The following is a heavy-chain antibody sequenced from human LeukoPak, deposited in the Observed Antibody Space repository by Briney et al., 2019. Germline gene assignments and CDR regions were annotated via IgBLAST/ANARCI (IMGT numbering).Heavy chain of an antibody. CDR1: GYTFTSYD. CDR3: ARAGYCSSTSCRSWFDP. CDR2: MNPNSGNT. J-gene: IGHJ5*02. V-gene: IGHV1-8*01. Sequence: ASVKVSCKPSGYTFTSYDINWVRQATGQGLEWMGWMNPNSGNTGYAQKFQGRVTITRDTSISTAYMELSSLRSEDTAVYYCARAGYCSSTSCRSWFDPWGQGTLVTVSS. D-gene: IGHD2-2*01.